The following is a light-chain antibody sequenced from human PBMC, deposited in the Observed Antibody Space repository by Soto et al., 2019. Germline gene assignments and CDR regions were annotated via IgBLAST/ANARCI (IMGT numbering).Light chain of an antibody. CDR1: SSDIGAYNF. V-gene: IGLV2-14*03. Sequence: QSVLTQPASVSGSPGQSITISCTGTSSDIGAYNFVSWYQQHPGKAPKLMLYDVNIRPSGVSNRFSGSKSGNTASLTISGLQAEDEADYYCPSWTTSNPRIFGGGTKVTVL. J-gene: IGLJ2*01. CDR2: DVN. CDR3: PSWTTSNPRI.